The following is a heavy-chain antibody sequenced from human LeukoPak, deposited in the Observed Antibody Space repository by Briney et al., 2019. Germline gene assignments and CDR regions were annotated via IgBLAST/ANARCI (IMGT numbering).Heavy chain of an antibody. Sequence: GRSLRLSCAASGFTFSSYGMHWVRQAPGKGLEWVAVISYDGSNKYYADSVKGRFTISRDNSKNTLYLQMNSLRAEDTAVYYCAKKGITGTTRELDYWGQGTLVTVSS. J-gene: IGHJ4*02. CDR3: AKKGITGTTRELDY. V-gene: IGHV3-30*18. D-gene: IGHD1-20*01. CDR1: GFTFSSYG. CDR2: ISYDGSNK.